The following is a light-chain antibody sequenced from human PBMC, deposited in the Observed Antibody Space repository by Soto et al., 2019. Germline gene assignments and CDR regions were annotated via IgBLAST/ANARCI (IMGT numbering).Light chain of an antibody. Sequence: EIVLTQSPGTLSFSPGEKATLSCRARQSVSSNYLAWYQQKPGQAPRLLIYGASSRATGIPDRFSGSGSGTDFTLTINGLEPEDFAVFYCQQYGTSPVTFGQGTKV. CDR2: GAS. CDR3: QQYGTSPVT. CDR1: QSVSSNY. V-gene: IGKV3-20*01. J-gene: IGKJ1*01.